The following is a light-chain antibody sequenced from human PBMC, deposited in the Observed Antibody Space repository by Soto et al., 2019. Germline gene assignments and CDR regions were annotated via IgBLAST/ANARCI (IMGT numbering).Light chain of an antibody. CDR2: DAS. CDR3: QQYGSSLTRT. V-gene: IGKV3-20*01. Sequence: IVLTQSPGTLSLSPGERATLSCRASQSVRNNYLAWYQQKPGQAPRLLIYDASSRATDIPDRFSGSGSGTDFTLTISRLEPEDFAVYYCQQYGSSLTRTFDQGTKVETK. CDR1: QSVRNNY. J-gene: IGKJ1*01.